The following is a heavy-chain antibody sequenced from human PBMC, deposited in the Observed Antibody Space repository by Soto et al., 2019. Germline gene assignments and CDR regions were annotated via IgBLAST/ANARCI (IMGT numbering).Heavy chain of an antibody. J-gene: IGHJ2*01. D-gene: IGHD2-21*01. Sequence: ASVKGSCKASGYTLTSYYMHWVRQAPGQGLEWMGIINPSGGSTSYAQKFQGRVTMTRDTSTSTVYMELSSLRSDDTAVYYCAIGDGQYRYFDLWGLGTLVTVSS. V-gene: IGHV1-46*03. CDR3: AIGDGQYRYFDL. CDR1: GYTLTSYY. CDR2: INPSGGST.